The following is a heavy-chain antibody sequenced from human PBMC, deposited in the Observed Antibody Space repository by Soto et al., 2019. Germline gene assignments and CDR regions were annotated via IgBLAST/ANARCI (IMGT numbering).Heavy chain of an antibody. CDR1: GFTFSSYG. CDR2: IWYDGSNK. V-gene: IGHV3-33*01. Sequence: QPGGSLRLSCAASGFTFSSYGMHWVRQAPGKGLEWVAVIWYDGSNKYYADSVKGRFTISRDNSKNTLYLQMNSLRAEDTAVYYCARDRKRRITGSARAFDIWGQGTMVTVSS. CDR3: ARDRKRRITGSARAFDI. J-gene: IGHJ3*02. D-gene: IGHD1-20*01.